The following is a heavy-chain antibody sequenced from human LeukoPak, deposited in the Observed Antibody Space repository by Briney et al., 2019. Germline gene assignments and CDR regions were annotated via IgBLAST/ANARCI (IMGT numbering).Heavy chain of an antibody. CDR3: VSDILRNFDY. J-gene: IGHJ4*02. CDR1: GFTVNNNY. Sequence: PGGSLRLSCAAPGFTVNNNYRSWVRQAPGKGLEWVSIIYSGGSTKYADSVKGRFTISRDTSKNTLYLQMNSLSAEDSAVYYCVSDILRNFDYWGQGTLVTVSS. CDR2: IYSGGST. V-gene: IGHV3-53*01. D-gene: IGHD2-21*01.